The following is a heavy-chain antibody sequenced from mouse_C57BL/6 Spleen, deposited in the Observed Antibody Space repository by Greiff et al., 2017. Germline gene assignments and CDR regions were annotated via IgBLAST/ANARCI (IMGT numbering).Heavy chain of an antibody. J-gene: IGHJ4*01. CDR1: GFTFSSYA. CDR2: ISDGGSYT. CDR3: ARDQRGGYYAMDY. V-gene: IGHV5-4*01. Sequence: EVQGVESGAGLVKPGGSLKLSCAASGFTFSSYAMSWVRQTPEKRLEWVATISDGGSYTYYPDNVKGRFPISRDNAKNNLYLQMSHLKSEDTAMYYCARDQRGGYYAMDYWGQGTSVTVSS.